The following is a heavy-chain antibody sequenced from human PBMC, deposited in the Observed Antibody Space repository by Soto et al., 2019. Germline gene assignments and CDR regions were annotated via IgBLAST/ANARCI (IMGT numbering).Heavy chain of an antibody. V-gene: IGHV5-51*01. CDR1: GYSFTNSW. D-gene: IGHD4-4*01. CDR2: IYPGDSDT. J-gene: IGHJ3*02. CDR3: ARSMITVTTDSAFDI. Sequence: PGESLKISCKGSGYSFTNSWIGWVRQMPGKGLEWMGIIYPGDSDTRYSPSFQGQVTISADKSITTAYLQWSSLRASDTAMYYCARSMITVTTDSAFDILGQGTMLTISS.